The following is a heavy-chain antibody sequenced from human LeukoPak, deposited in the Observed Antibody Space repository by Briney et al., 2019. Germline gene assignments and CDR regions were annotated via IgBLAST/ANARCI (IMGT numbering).Heavy chain of an antibody. CDR2: ISSSGTT. CDR1: GGSNSYYY. J-gene: IGHJ4*02. Sequence: SETLSLTCTVSGGSNSYYYWTWIRQPAGKWLEWIGRISSSGTTNYTPSLRSRVTLSLDMSENQFSLKPSSVTAADTAVYFCAREGCSGGVCYFHYWGRGTLVTVSS. CDR3: AREGCSGGVCYFHY. V-gene: IGHV4-4*07. D-gene: IGHD2-15*01.